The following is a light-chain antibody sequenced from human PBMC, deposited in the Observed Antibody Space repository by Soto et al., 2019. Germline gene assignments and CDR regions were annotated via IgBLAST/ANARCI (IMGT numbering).Light chain of an antibody. J-gene: IGKJ1*01. Sequence: EIVLTQSPGPLSLSPGERATLSCRASQSVSNNYLAWYQQQPGQAPRILIYGASNRATGIPDRFSGSGSGTDFTLTISRLEPEDFAVYYCQQYGSSGTLGQGTKVDIK. CDR3: QQYGSSGT. V-gene: IGKV3-20*01. CDR1: QSVSNNY. CDR2: GAS.